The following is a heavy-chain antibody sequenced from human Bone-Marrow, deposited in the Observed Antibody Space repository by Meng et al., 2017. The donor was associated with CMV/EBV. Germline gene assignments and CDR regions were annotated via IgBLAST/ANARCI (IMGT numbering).Heavy chain of an antibody. Sequence: SEPLSLTCTVSGGSISSYYWSWIRQPPGKGLEWIGEINHSGSTNYNPSLKSRVTISVDTSKNQFSLKLSSVTAADTAVYYCARGLVSGAKATFFDYWGQGTLVTVSS. CDR3: ARGLVSGAKATFFDY. CDR2: INHSGST. V-gene: IGHV4-34*01. D-gene: IGHD3-10*01. CDR1: GGSISSYY. J-gene: IGHJ4*02.